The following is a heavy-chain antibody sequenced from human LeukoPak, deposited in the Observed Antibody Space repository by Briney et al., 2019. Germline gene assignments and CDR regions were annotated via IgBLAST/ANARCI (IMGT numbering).Heavy chain of an antibody. D-gene: IGHD3-10*01. CDR2: INHSGST. Sequence: PSETLSLTCAVYGGSFSGYYWSWIRQPPGKGLEWIGEINHSGSTNYNPSLKSRVTISVDTSKNQFSLKLSSVTAADTAVYYCARDEGNYNYGSGYFDLWGRGTLVTVSS. V-gene: IGHV4-34*01. J-gene: IGHJ2*01. CDR3: ARDEGNYNYGSGYFDL. CDR1: GGSFSGYY.